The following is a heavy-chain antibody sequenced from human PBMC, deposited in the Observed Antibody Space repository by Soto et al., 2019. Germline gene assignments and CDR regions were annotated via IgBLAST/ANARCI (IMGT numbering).Heavy chain of an antibody. CDR1: GGTFSSYA. Sequence: SVKVSCKASGGTFSSYAISWVRQAPGQGLEWMGGIIPIFGTANYAQKFQGRVTITADESTSTAYMELSSLRSEDTAVYYCARDHITIFGVVINWFDPWGQGTLVTVS. J-gene: IGHJ5*02. CDR3: ARDHITIFGVVINWFDP. V-gene: IGHV1-69*13. D-gene: IGHD3-3*01. CDR2: IIPIFGTA.